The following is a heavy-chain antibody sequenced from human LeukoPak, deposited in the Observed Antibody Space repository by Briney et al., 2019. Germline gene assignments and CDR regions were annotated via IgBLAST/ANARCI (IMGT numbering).Heavy chain of an antibody. J-gene: IGHJ4*02. D-gene: IGHD2-2*01. Sequence: GGSLRLSCAASGFTFSNSWMSWVRQAPGKGLEWVANIKQDGSEKYYVDSVKGRFTISRDNAKNSLYLQMNSLRDEDTAVYYCTTDLVPAATYYFDYWGQGTLVTVSS. CDR2: IKQDGSEK. CDR3: TTDLVPAATYYFDY. V-gene: IGHV3-7*03. CDR1: GFTFSNSW.